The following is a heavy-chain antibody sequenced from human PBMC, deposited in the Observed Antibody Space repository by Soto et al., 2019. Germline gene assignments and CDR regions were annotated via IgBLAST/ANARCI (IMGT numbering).Heavy chain of an antibody. CDR3: AANYYDSRGYADYYYYYGMDV. D-gene: IGHD3-22*01. J-gene: IGHJ6*02. V-gene: IGHV2-5*01. Sequence: HITLKESGPTLVKPTQTLTLTCTFSGFSLSTSGVGVGWIRQPPGKALEWLALIYWNDDKRYSPSLKSRRTITKDTSKNQVVLTMTNMDPVDTATYYCAANYYDSRGYADYYYYYGMDVWGQGTTVTVS. CDR1: GFSLSTSGVG. CDR2: IYWNDDK.